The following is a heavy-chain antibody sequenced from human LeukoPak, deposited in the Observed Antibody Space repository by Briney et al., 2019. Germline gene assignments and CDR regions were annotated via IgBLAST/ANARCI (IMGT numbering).Heavy chain of an antibody. D-gene: IGHD3/OR15-3a*01. CDR3: ARERTGYYMAC. V-gene: IGHV3-48*04. CDR2: ISSSSSTI. CDR1: GFTFSSYS. J-gene: IGHJ4*02. Sequence: GGSLRLSCAAPGFTFSSYSMNWVRQAPGKGLEWVSYISSSSSTIYYADSVKGRFTISRDNAKNSLYLQMNSLRAEDTAVYYCARERTGYYMACWGQGTLVTVSS.